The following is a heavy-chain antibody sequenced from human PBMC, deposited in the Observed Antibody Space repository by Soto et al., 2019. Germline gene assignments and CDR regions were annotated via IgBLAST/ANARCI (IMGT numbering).Heavy chain of an antibody. CDR1: GDSVTSHY. CDR2: MYYTRYT. V-gene: IGHV4-59*08. D-gene: IGHD3-16*01. J-gene: IGHJ4*02. CDR3: ARHGHWAPLDD. Sequence: SETLSLTCSFSGDSVTSHYLTWIRQSPGKGLEWIGCMYYTRYTHYNPSLRSRLTISVDTSKNQFSLRLSSVTVADTAVYYCARHGHWAPLDDWGQGTLVTVSS.